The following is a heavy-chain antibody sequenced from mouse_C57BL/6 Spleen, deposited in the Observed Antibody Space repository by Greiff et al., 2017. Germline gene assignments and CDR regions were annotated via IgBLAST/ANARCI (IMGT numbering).Heavy chain of an antibody. CDR2: IRNKANGYTT. Sequence: EVQLVESGGGLVQPGGSLSLSCAASGFTFTDYYMSWVRQPPGKALEWLGFIRNKANGYTTEYSASVKGRFTISRDNSQSILYLQMNALRAEDSATYYCARFPFDGYYAMDYWGQGTSVTVSS. CDR3: ARFPFDGYYAMDY. CDR1: GFTFTDYY. V-gene: IGHV7-3*01. J-gene: IGHJ4*01. D-gene: IGHD2-3*01.